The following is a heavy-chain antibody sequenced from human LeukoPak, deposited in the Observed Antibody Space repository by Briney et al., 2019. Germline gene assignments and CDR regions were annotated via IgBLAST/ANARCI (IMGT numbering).Heavy chain of an antibody. Sequence: ASVKVSCKASGYTFTSYGISWVRQAPGQGLEWMGWISAYNGNTNYAQKLQGRVAMTTDTSTSTAYMELRSLRSDDTAVYYCARGTVTTGGYYYYYMDVWGKGTTVTVSS. J-gene: IGHJ6*03. CDR2: ISAYNGNT. CDR3: ARGTVTTGGYYYYYMDV. V-gene: IGHV1-18*01. CDR1: GYTFTSYG. D-gene: IGHD4-17*01.